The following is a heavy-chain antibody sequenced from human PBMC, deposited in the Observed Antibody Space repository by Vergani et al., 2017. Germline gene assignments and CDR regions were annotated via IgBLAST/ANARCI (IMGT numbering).Heavy chain of an antibody. CDR3: VKDNDYDADGPFDL. CDR1: GFTFQAFA. Sequence: VEAGGGLVQPGGSLILSCTASGFTFQAFAFHWVRQVSGRGLEWVSGIDRNYGVKNGNSFEGRFSISRDNAKKAVFLQMNNLRHEDTALYFCVKDNDYDADGPFDLWCRGTLVTVSS. CDR2: IDRNYGVK. D-gene: IGHD3-16*01. V-gene: IGHV3-9*01. J-gene: IGHJ2*01.